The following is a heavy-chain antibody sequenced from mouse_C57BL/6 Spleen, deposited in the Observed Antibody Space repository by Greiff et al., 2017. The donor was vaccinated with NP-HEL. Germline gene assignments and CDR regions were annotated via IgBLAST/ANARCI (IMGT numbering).Heavy chain of an antibody. CDR1: GFTFSSYT. V-gene: IGHV5-9*01. CDR2: ISGGGGNT. Sequence: EVTLMESGGGLVKPGGSLKLSCAASGFTFSSYTLSWVRQTPEQRLEWVATISGGGGNTYYPDSVKGRFTISRDHAKNTLYLHMSSLRSEDTALYYCARHPGSSWYFDVWGTGTTVTVSS. D-gene: IGHD1-1*01. J-gene: IGHJ1*03. CDR3: ARHPGSSWYFDV.